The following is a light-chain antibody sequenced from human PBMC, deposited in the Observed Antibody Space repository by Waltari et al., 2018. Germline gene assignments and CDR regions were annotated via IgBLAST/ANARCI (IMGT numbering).Light chain of an antibody. CDR1: QSVLYSSHNKNY. Sequence: DIVMTQSPDSLAVSLGERATINGKSSQSVLYSSHNKNYLAWYQQKPGQPPKLLIYWASTRESGVPDRFSGSGSGTDFTLTISSLQAEDVAVYYCQQYYSTLPYTFGQGTKLEIK. V-gene: IGKV4-1*01. CDR3: QQYYSTLPYT. J-gene: IGKJ2*01. CDR2: WAS.